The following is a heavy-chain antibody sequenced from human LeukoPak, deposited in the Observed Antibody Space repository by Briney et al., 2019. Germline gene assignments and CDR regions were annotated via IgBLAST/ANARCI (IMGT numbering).Heavy chain of an antibody. V-gene: IGHV4-34*01. Sequence: SETLSLTCAVYGGSFSGYYWSWIRQPPGKGLEWIGEINHSGSTNYNPYLKSRVTISVDTSKNQFSLKLSSVTAADTSVYYCARGGQLWSYDAFDIWGQGTMVTVSS. CDR2: INHSGST. CDR1: GGSFSGYY. CDR3: ARGGQLWSYDAFDI. D-gene: IGHD5-18*01. J-gene: IGHJ3*02.